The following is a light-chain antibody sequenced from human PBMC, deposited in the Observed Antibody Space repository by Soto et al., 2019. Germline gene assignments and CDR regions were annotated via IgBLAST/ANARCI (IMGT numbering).Light chain of an antibody. CDR3: HQRSSWPLT. CDR1: QSVSSN. V-gene: IGKV3-11*01. CDR2: GAS. Sequence: EIVLTQSPDTLSLSPGERATLSCRASQSVSSNLAWYQQKPGQAPRLLIYGASTRATGIPARFSGSGSGTDFTLTISSLEPEDFAVYYCHQRSSWPLTFGGGTKVDNK. J-gene: IGKJ4*01.